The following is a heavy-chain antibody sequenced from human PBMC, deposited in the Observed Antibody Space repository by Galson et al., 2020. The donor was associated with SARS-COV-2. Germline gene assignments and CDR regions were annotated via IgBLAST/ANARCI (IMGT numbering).Heavy chain of an antibody. Sequence: SETLSLTCTVYGDSVSSGSFYWSWIRQPPGKGLEWIGYMYYSGNPNYNPSLKSRVTISADTSKNQFSLKLSCVTAAETAVYFCARKRPSAYHPAFVNWGKGTMVTISS. CDR1: GDSVSSGSFY. CDR2: MYYSGNP. J-gene: IGHJ3*02. V-gene: IGHV4-61*01. CDR3: ARKRPSAYHPAFVN.